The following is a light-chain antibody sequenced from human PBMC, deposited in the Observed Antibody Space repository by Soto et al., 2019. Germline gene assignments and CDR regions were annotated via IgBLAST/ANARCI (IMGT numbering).Light chain of an antibody. Sequence: EIVMTQSPATLSVSPGDRATLSCRASQSVNSNLAWYQQKPGQAPRLVIYGASARATGIPARFSGSGSGTEFTLNISSLQSEDFAVYYCQQYKNFWTFGQGTKVEIK. J-gene: IGKJ1*01. CDR1: QSVNSN. CDR2: GAS. V-gene: IGKV3-15*01. CDR3: QQYKNFWT.